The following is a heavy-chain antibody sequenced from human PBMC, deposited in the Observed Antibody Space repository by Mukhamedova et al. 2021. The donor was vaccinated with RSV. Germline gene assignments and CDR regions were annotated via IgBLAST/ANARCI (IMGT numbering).Heavy chain of an antibody. V-gene: IGHV3-33*01. D-gene: IGHD1-20*01. Sequence: GLEWVAVIWYDGSNKYYADSVKGRFTISRDNSKNTLYLQMNSLRAEDTAVYYCARRITGTNYYYYGMDVWGQGTTVTVSS. J-gene: IGHJ6*02. CDR2: IWYDGSNK. CDR3: ARRITGTNYYYYGMDV.